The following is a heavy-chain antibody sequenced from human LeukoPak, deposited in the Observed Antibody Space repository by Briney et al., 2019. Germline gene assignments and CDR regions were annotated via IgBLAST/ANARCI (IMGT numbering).Heavy chain of an antibody. CDR1: RLIFSSYS. Sequence: GGSLRLSCAASRLIFSSYSLNWVRQAPGKGLEWVSYIISSSSTISYADSVKGRFTISRDNAKYSLVLQMTSLRAEDTAVYYGAAYGDYDYWGQGTLVTVSS. CDR2: IISSSSTI. V-gene: IGHV3-48*01. D-gene: IGHD4-17*01. J-gene: IGHJ4*02. CDR3: AAYGDYDY.